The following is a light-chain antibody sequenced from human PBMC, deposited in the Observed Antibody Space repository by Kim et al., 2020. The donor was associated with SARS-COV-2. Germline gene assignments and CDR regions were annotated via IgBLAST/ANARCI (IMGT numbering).Light chain of an antibody. CDR1: SSDVGRYNY. CDR2: EVN. J-gene: IGLJ3*02. CDR3: TSYTRSDTWV. Sequence: GPSITVSCSGTSSDVGRYNYVSWYQQHPGKVPKLLIYEVNKRPSGASDRFSGSKSGNTASLTISGLQAEDEADYYCTSYTRSDTWVFGGGTQLTVL. V-gene: IGLV2-14*01.